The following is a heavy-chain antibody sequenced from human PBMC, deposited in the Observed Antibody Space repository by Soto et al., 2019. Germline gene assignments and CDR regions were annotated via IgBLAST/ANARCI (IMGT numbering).Heavy chain of an antibody. CDR3: ARMVRGSNIDYYHYMDV. D-gene: IGHD3-10*01. CDR1: GYTFTSHG. J-gene: IGHJ6*03. CDR2: ISAYNGDT. Sequence: QVQLVQSGAEVKKPGASVKVSCKASGYTFTSHGISWVRQAPGQGIEWMGWISAYNGDTNYAQKLQGRVTVTTDTSTSTAYMELRSLRSEDTAVYYCARMVRGSNIDYYHYMDVWCKGTTVTVSS. V-gene: IGHV1-18*01.